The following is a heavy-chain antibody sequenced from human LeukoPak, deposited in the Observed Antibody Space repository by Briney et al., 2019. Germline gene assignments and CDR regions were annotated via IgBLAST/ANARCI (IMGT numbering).Heavy chain of an antibody. J-gene: IGHJ4*02. V-gene: IGHV3-21*01. Sequence: GSLRLSCAASRFTFSSYSMNWVRQAPGKGLEWVSSISSSSSYIYYADSVKGRFTISRDNAKNSLYLQMNSLRAEDTAVYYCARGQVAAAGIFDYWGQGTLVTVSS. CDR3: ARGQVAAAGIFDY. CDR2: ISSSSSYI. D-gene: IGHD6-13*01. CDR1: RFTFSSYS.